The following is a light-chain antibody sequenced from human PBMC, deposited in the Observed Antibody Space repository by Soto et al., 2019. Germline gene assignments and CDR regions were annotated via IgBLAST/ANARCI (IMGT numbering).Light chain of an antibody. CDR2: NTN. J-gene: IGLJ3*02. Sequence: QTVVTQEPSLTVSPGGTVTLTCASSTGAVTTGYYPSWFQHKPGHAPRALIYNTNDKHSWTPARLSGSLLGGKAALTLSGVQPEDEAEYYCLLYYGGSWVFGGGTKLTVL. CDR3: LLYYGGSWV. V-gene: IGLV7-43*01. CDR1: TGAVTTGYY.